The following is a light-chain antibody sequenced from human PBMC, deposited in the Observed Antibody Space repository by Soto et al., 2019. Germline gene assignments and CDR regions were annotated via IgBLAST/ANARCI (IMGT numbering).Light chain of an antibody. CDR3: AAWDDSLIAFGV. Sequence: QPVLTQPPSASGAPGQRVTISCSGSNSNIGSNSVNWYQQLPGTAPKLLIYSNNQRPSGVPDRFSGSKSGTSASLAISGLQSEDEADYYCAAWDDSLIAFGVFGGGTKVTVL. V-gene: IGLV1-44*01. CDR2: SNN. J-gene: IGLJ3*02. CDR1: NSNIGSNS.